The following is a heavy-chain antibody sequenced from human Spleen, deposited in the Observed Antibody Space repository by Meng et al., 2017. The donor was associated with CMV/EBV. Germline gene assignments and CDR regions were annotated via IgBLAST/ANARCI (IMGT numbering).Heavy chain of an antibody. V-gene: IGHV2-5*02. Sequence: HIPLTASGPSPVQPTPTIMLTSTLSGFSLSTRGGGVGWIRQPPGKALEWLALIYWDDDKRYSPSLKSRRTITKDTSKNQVVLTMTNMDPVDTATYYCALTYYYDSSGYFYGYWGQGTLVTVSS. CDR3: ALTYYYDSSGYFYGY. D-gene: IGHD3-22*01. CDR2: IYWDDDK. CDR1: GFSLSTRGGG. J-gene: IGHJ4*02.